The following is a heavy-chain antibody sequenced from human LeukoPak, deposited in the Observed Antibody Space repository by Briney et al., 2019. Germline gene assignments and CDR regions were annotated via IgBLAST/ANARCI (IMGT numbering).Heavy chain of an antibody. CDR3: AKGGRGTSYYYYYMDV. J-gene: IGHJ6*03. CDR1: GFTFSSYA. CDR2: ISGSGGST. Sequence: GGSLRLSCAASGFTFSSYAMSWVRQAPGKGLEWVSAISGSGGSTYYADSVKGRFTISRDNSKNTLYLQMNSLRAEDTAVYYCAKGGRGTSYYYYYMDVWGKGTTVTISS. D-gene: IGHD1-1*01. V-gene: IGHV3-23*01.